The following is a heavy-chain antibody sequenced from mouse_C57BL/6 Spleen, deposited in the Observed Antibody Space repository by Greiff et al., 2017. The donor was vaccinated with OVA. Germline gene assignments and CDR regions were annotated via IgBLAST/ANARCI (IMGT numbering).Heavy chain of an antibody. V-gene: IGHV1-69*01. J-gene: IGHJ3*01. CDR2: IDPSDSYT. CDR3: ARGGGGPAWFAY. D-gene: IGHD3-3*01. Sequence: VQLQQPGAELVMPGASVKLSCKASGYTFTSYWMHWVKQRPGQGLEWIGEIDPSDSYTNYNQKFKGKSTLTVDKSSSTAYMQRSSLASEDSAVYYCARGGGGPAWFAYWGQGTLVTVSA. CDR1: GYTFTSYW.